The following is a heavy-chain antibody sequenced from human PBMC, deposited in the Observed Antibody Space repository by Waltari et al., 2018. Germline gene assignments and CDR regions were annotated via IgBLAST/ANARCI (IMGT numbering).Heavy chain of an antibody. CDR1: GGSISSGSYY. V-gene: IGHV4-61*09. D-gene: IGHD6-13*01. Sequence: QVQLQESGPGLVKPSQTLSLTCTVSGGSISSGSYYWSWIRQPAGKGLEWIGYIYTSGSTNYTPALKSRVTISVDTSKNQFSLKLSSVTAADTAVYYCARARLGYSSSWYKDYWGQGTLVTVSS. CDR2: IYTSGST. J-gene: IGHJ4*02. CDR3: ARARLGYSSSWYKDY.